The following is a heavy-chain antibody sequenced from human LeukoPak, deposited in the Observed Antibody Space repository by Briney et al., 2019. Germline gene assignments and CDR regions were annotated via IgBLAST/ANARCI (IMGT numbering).Heavy chain of an antibody. D-gene: IGHD3-10*01. V-gene: IGHV3-23*01. CDR2: IGGSGTST. CDR1: GFTFSSYA. Sequence: PGGSLRLSCAVSGFTFSSYAMSWVRRAPGKGLEWVSGIGGSGTSTYYADSVKGRFTISRDNSKNTLYLQMNSLRAEDTAVYYCATWVFLGESGYYDYWGQGTLVTVSS. CDR3: ATWVFLGESGYYDY. J-gene: IGHJ4*02.